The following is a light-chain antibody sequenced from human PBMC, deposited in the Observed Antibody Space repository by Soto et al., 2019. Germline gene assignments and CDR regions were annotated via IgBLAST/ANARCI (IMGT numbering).Light chain of an antibody. J-gene: IGLJ1*01. Sequence: QPVLTQPPSASGTPGQRVTISCSGSSSNIGKSTVHWYQQLPGAAPKLLIYTNNQRPSGVPDRFSGSKSGTSASLAISGLQSEDEADYYCAAWDDSLNGYVFGTGTKVTVL. CDR2: TNN. V-gene: IGLV1-44*01. CDR1: SSNIGKST. CDR3: AAWDDSLNGYV.